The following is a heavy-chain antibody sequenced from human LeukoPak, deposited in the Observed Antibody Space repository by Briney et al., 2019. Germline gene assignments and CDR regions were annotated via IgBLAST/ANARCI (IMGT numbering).Heavy chain of an antibody. CDR2: ISGSGGST. J-gene: IGHJ5*01. CDR1: GFTFSSYA. D-gene: IGHD3-3*01. V-gene: IGHV3-23*01. CDR3: AKGIFGVVLNDWFDS. Sequence: GGSLRLSCAASGFTFSSYAMSWVRQAPGKGLEWVSAISGSGGSTYYADSVKGRFTISRDNSKNTLYLQMNSLGAEDTAVYYCAKGIFGVVLNDWFDSWGQGTLVTVSS.